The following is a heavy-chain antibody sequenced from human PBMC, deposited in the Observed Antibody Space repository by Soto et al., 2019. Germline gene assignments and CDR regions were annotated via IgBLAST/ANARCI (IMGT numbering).Heavy chain of an antibody. CDR2: ISLYSDGT. V-gene: IGHV1-18*01. CDR1: GYTFTNYG. Sequence: ASVKVSCKASGYTFTNYGITWVRQAPGQPLEWLGWISLYSDGTNYAQKFQGRVSMTTDTSTTTAYMELRSLRSDATAVYCCARVVPGAEAWFGPWGQGTLVTVSS. CDR3: ARVVPGAEAWFGP. J-gene: IGHJ5*02. D-gene: IGHD2-2*01.